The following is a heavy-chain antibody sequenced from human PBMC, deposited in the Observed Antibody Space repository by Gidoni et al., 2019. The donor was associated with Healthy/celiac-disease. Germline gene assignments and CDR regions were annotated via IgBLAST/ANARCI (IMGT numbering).Heavy chain of an antibody. CDR2: ISYDGSNK. CDR1: GFTFSIHH. D-gene: IGHD5-12*01. Sequence: QVQLVDSGEGLVQPGMPLSLSCAASGFTFSIHHMHWGRQAPGKGLEWVAVISYDGSNKYYADSVKGRFTISRDNSKNTLYLQMNSLRAEDTAVYYCAKDRRWLQSGGFGYYFDYWGQGTLVTVSS. V-gene: IGHV3-30*18. J-gene: IGHJ4*02. CDR3: AKDRRWLQSGGFGYYFDY.